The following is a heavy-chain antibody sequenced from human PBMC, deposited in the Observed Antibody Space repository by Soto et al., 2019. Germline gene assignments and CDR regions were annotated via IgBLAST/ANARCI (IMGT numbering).Heavy chain of an antibody. V-gene: IGHV3-23*01. CDR2: ISGNGGGT. Sequence: GGSLRLSCAASGFTFSSYAMSWVRQAPGKGLEWVSTISGNGGGTYYADSVKGRFTISRDNSKNTLYLQMNSLRAEDTAVYYCAKRIVATRFFDYWGQGTPVTVSS. D-gene: IGHD5-12*01. CDR1: GFTFSSYA. CDR3: AKRIVATRFFDY. J-gene: IGHJ4*02.